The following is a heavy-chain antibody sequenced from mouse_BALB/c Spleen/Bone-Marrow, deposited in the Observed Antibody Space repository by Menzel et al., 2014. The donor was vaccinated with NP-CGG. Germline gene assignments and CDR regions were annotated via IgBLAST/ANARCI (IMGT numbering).Heavy chain of an antibody. V-gene: IGHV1-52*01. CDR2: IDPDDSET. CDR1: GNTFTNYW. Sequence: VQLQQSGAELVRPGASVKLSCKPSGNTFTNYWLSWVKQRPEQGLEWIGRIDPDDSETHYNQKFKDKAILTVDKSSSTAYMQLSSLTSEDSAVYYCVHFGFAYWGQGTLVTVSA. CDR3: VHFGFAY. J-gene: IGHJ3*01.